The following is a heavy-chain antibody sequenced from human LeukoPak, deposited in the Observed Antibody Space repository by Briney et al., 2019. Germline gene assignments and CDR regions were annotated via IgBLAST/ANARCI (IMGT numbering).Heavy chain of an antibody. J-gene: IGHJ4*02. CDR1: GGSFSGYY. D-gene: IGHD2-8*02. CDR2: INHSGST. Sequence: PSETLSLTCAVYGGSFSGYYWSWIRQPPGKGLEWIGEINHSGSTNYNPSLKSRVTISVDTSKNQFSLKLSSATAADTAVYYCARGEGTGDIDYWGQGTLVTVSS. CDR3: ARGEGTGDIDY. V-gene: IGHV4-34*01.